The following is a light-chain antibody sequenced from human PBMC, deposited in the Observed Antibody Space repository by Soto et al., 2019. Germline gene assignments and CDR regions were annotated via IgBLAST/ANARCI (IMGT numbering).Light chain of an antibody. CDR2: EAS. J-gene: IGKJ2*01. CDR1: ESVRSTY. CDR3: QQYVNSPYMYT. V-gene: IGKV3-20*01. Sequence: DIVLTQSPGILSLSPGDRATLSCRSSESVRSTYLAWYQQKRGQAPRLLIYEASSRAIGIPDRFSGSGSGKDFTLTISKVEPEDVAVYYCQQYVNSPYMYTFGQGTVLEI.